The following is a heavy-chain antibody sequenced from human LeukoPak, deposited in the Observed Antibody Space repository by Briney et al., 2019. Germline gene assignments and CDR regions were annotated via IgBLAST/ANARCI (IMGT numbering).Heavy chain of an antibody. J-gene: IGHJ6*02. V-gene: IGHV1-18*01. D-gene: IGHD1-1*01. Sequence: ASVKVSCKASGYTFTSYGISWVRQAPGQGLEWMGWISAYNGNTNYAQKLQGRVTMTTDTSTSTAYMELRSLRSDDTAVYYCATTDRYYYYGMDVWGQGTTVSVSS. CDR3: ATTDRYYYYGMDV. CDR2: ISAYNGNT. CDR1: GYTFTSYG.